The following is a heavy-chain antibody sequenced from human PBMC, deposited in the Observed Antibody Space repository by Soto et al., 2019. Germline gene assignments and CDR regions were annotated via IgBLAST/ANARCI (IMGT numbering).Heavy chain of an antibody. CDR3: ARVPVTPIVVVPAAPLDV. V-gene: IGHV3-11*01. Sequence: GGSLRLSCAASGFTFSDYYMSWIRQAPGKGLGWVSYISSSGSTIYYADSVKGRFTISRDNAKNSLYLQMNSLRAEDTAVYYCARVPVTPIVVVPAAPLDVWGQGTTVTVSS. D-gene: IGHD2-2*01. J-gene: IGHJ6*02. CDR1: GFTFSDYY. CDR2: ISSSGSTI.